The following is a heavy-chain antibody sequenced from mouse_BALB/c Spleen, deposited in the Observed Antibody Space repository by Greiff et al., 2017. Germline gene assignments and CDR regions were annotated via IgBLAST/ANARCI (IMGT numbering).Heavy chain of an antibody. CDR3: ARYDA. V-gene: IGHV1S74*01. J-gene: IGHJ3*01. CDR2: IDPSVSET. Sequence: QVHVMQSGPQLVRPGASVNIPCKASGYSFTSYWMHWVKQRPGQGLEWIGMIDPSVSETRLNPKFKDKATLTVDKSTSTAYMQLSSPSSGASAVDYCARYDAWGQGTLVTVSA. CDR1: GYSFTSYW. D-gene: IGHD1-1*01.